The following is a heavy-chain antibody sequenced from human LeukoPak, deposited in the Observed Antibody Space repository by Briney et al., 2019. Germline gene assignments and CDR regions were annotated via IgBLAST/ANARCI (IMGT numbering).Heavy chain of an antibody. D-gene: IGHD3-10*01. CDR3: AKGRGQGFDY. J-gene: IGHJ4*02. Sequence: GGSLRLSCVASGFMLSNNAMSWFRQAPGKGLEWVSGISGSGIGGRTHYADSVKGRFTISRDNSKNTLYLQMNSLRVEDTAVYYCAKGRGQGFDYWGQGTLVTVSS. CDR1: GFMLSNNA. V-gene: IGHV3-23*01. CDR2: ISGSGIGGRT.